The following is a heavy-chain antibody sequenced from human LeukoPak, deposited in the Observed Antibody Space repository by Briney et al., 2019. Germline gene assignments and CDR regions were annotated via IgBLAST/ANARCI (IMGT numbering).Heavy chain of an antibody. CDR3: AGAGCGGDCYYYNHLGLGWFDP. Sequence: ASVKVSCKASGYTFTSYYMHWVRQAPGQGLEWMEIINPSGGSTSYAQKFQGRVTMTRDTSTSTVYMELSSLRSEDTAVYYCAGAGCGGDCYYYNHLGLGWFDPWGQGTLVTVSS. V-gene: IGHV1-46*01. CDR1: GYTFTSYY. J-gene: IGHJ5*02. CDR2: INPSGGST. D-gene: IGHD2-21*02.